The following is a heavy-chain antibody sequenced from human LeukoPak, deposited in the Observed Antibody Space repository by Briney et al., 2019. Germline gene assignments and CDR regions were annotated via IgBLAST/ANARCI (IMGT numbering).Heavy chain of an antibody. V-gene: IGHV1-69*04. D-gene: IGHD4-17*01. J-gene: IGHJ4*02. CDR1: GGTFSSYT. CDR3: ARDNPDYGDSPFDY. CDR2: IIPILGVA. Sequence: ASXXVSCKASGGTFSSYTISWVRQAPGQGLEWMGRIIPILGVANYAQKFQGRVTITADKSTSTAYMELSSLRSEDTAVYYCARDNPDYGDSPFDYWGQGTLVTVSS.